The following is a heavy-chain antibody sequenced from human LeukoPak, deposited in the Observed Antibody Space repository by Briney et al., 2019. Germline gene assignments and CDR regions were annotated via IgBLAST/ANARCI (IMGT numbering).Heavy chain of an antibody. CDR1: GFAFSNYG. J-gene: IGHJ4*02. V-gene: IGHV3-23*01. D-gene: IGHD1-1*01. Sequence: GGTLRLSCAASGFAFSNYGMNWVRQAPGKGLEWVSAISGSGGSTYYADSVKGRFTISRDNSKNTLYLQMNSLRAEDTAVYYCAKDTTTGYFDYWGQGTLVTVSS. CDR3: AKDTTTGYFDY. CDR2: ISGSGGST.